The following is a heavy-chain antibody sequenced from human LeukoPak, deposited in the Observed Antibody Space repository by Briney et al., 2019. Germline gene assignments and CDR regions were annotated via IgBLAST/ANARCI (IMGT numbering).Heavy chain of an antibody. Sequence: GESLKISCKGSGYSFTSYWIGWVRQMPGKGLEWMGIIYPGDSDTRYSPSFQGQVTISADKSISTAYLQWSSLKASDTAMYYCARKGPGSSWYWGYFDYWGQGTLVTVSS. CDR3: ARKGPGSSWYWGYFDY. CDR2: IYPGDSDT. CDR1: GYSFTSYW. J-gene: IGHJ4*02. V-gene: IGHV5-51*01. D-gene: IGHD6-13*01.